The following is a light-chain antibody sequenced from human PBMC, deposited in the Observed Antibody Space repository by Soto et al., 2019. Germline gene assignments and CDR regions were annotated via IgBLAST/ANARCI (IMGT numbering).Light chain of an antibody. CDR2: DVT. CDR3: SSYTDRKNLV. Sequence: QSALTKYPSSSGSPGHSVTIACTGTISDIGGYNSVSWYQQHPGKAPKVMIYDVTKRPSGVPDRFSGSKSGNTASLTVSALRAEDEADYYCSSYTDRKNLVFGTGTKVTVL. J-gene: IGLJ1*01. V-gene: IGLV2-8*01. CDR1: ISDIGGYNS.